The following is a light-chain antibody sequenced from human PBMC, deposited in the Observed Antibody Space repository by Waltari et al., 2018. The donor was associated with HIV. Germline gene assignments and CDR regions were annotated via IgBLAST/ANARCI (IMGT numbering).Light chain of an antibody. V-gene: IGLV2-23*02. J-gene: IGLJ2*01. Sequence: QSALTQPASVSGSPGQSITISCTGTSSDVGGYNLVSWYQQHPGKAPKLMIYEVSKRPSGFPNRFSGSKSGNTASLTISGLQAEDEADYCCCAYAGSTTYVIFGGGTKLTVL. CDR2: EVS. CDR3: CAYAGSTTYVI. CDR1: SSDVGGYNL.